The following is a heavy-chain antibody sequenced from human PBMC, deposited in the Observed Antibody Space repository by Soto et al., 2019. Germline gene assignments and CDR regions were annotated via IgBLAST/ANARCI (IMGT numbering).Heavy chain of an antibody. CDR2: ISDGSRFT. V-gene: IGHV3-23*01. CDR3: AKSGTTNYFDS. Sequence: GGSLRLSCAASGFTFSTSAMTWVRQAPGKGPEWVSTISDGSRFTYYADSVRGRFTISRDDSKKILFLQMSSLRAEDTAVYFCAKSGTTNYFDSWGQGSL. CDR1: GFTFSTSA. D-gene: IGHD1-7*01. J-gene: IGHJ4*02.